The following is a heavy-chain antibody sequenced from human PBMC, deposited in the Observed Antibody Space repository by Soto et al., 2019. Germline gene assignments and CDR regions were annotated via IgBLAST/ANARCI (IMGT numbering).Heavy chain of an antibody. CDR3: ATARQPLYYYDSSGYYEP. V-gene: IGHV1-24*01. J-gene: IGHJ5*02. CDR1: GYTLTELS. CDR2: FDPEDGET. D-gene: IGHD3-22*01. Sequence: ASVKVSCKVSGYTLTELSMHWVRQAPGKGLEWMGGFDPEDGETIYAQKFQGRVTMTEDTSTDTAYMELSSLRSEDTAVYYCATARQPLYYYDSSGYYEPWGQGILVTVTS.